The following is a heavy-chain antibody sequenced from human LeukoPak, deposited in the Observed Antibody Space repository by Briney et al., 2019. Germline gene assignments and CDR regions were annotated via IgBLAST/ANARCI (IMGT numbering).Heavy chain of an antibody. Sequence: GASVKVSCKASGYTFTGYYMHWVRQAPGQGLEWMGWINPNSGGTYYAQKFQGRVTMTRDTSISTAYMELSRLRSDDTAVYYCARDRDSSGWYVGYWGQGTLVTVSS. CDR3: ARDRDSSGWYVGY. D-gene: IGHD6-19*01. J-gene: IGHJ4*02. V-gene: IGHV1-2*02. CDR2: INPNSGGT. CDR1: GYTFTGYY.